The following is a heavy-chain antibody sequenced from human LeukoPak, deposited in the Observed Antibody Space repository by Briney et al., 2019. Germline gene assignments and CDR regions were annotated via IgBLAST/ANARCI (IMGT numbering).Heavy chain of an antibody. CDR2: IYSSGST. CDR1: GGSIRSYY. Sequence: SETLSLTCTVSGGSIRSYYWSWIRQPPGKGLEWIGYIYSSGSTNYNPSLKSRVTMSVDTSKNQFSPRLGSVTVADTAVYYCARAGDSTGYPFDYWGHGTLVPVS. V-gene: IGHV4-59*01. D-gene: IGHD3-22*01. J-gene: IGHJ4*01. CDR3: ARAGDSTGYPFDY.